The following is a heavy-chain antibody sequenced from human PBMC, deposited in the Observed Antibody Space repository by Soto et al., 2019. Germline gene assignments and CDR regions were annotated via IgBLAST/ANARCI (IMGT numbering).Heavy chain of an antibody. V-gene: IGHV3-21*01. CDR2: ISSSSSYI. D-gene: IGHD3-10*01. Sequence: EVQLVESGGGLVKPGGSLRLSCAASGFTFSSYSMNWVRQAPGKGLEWVSSISSSSSYIYYADSVKGRFTISRDNAKNTLYLQMNSMRAENTAVYYCARHASGSYYNGIDYWGQGTLVTVSS. CDR1: GFTFSSYS. CDR3: ARHASGSYYNGIDY. J-gene: IGHJ4*02.